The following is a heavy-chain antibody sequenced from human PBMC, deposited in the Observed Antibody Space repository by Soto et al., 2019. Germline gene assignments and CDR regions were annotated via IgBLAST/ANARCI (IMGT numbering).Heavy chain of an antibody. V-gene: IGHV1-18*01. CDR2: ISRHNGNT. Sequence: QVQLVQSGAEVKKPGASVKVSCKASGYVFIGYGISWVRQAPGQGLEWMGWISRHNGNTNYAQKFQGRVTMTTDASTSTAYMELRSLRSDDTAVYYCASDLDGSGSYYTDYWGQGTLVTVSS. CDR1: GYVFIGYG. D-gene: IGHD3-10*01. CDR3: ASDLDGSGSYYTDY. J-gene: IGHJ4*02.